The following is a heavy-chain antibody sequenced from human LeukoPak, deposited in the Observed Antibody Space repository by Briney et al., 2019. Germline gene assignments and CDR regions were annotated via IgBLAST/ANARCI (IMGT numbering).Heavy chain of an antibody. D-gene: IGHD6-13*01. J-gene: IGHJ5*02. CDR3: ARGGSGSSWALNWFDP. CDR1: GFTFVNYW. CDR2: IEQDGSEK. V-gene: IGHV3-7*01. Sequence: GGSLRLSCAASGFTFVNYWMSWVRQALGKGLEWVANIEQDGSEKYYVDSVKGRFTISRDNAKYSLYLQMNSLRAEDTAVYSCARGGSGSSWALNWFDPWGQGTLVTVSS.